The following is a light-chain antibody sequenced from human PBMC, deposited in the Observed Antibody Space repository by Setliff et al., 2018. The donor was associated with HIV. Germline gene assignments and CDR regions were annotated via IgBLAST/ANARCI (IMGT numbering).Light chain of an antibody. Sequence: DIQMTQSPSTLSASVRDRVTIPCRASQSIGSYLAWYQQKPGKAPKLLIYEASSLESGVPSRFSGSGSGTDFTLTISGLQPDDFATYYCRQYNTYSGTFGQGTKVDIK. V-gene: IGKV1-5*03. CDR2: EAS. CDR1: QSIGSY. J-gene: IGKJ2*01. CDR3: RQYNTYSGT.